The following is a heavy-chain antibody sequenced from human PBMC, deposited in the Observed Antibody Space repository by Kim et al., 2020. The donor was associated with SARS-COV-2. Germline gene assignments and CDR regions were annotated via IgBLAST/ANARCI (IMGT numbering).Heavy chain of an antibody. CDR3: AREGSTVYYWYFDL. J-gene: IGHJ2*01. V-gene: IGHV1-8*01. D-gene: IGHD4-17*01. CDR1: GYTFTSYD. CDR2: MNPNSGNT. Sequence: ASVKVSCKASGYTFTSYDINWVRQATGQGLEWMGWMNPNSGNTGYAQKFQGRVTMTRNTSISTAYMELSSLRSEDTAVYYCAREGSTVYYWYFDLWGRGTLVTVSS.